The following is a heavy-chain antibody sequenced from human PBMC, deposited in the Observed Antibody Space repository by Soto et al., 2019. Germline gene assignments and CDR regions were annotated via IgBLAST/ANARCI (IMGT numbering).Heavy chain of an antibody. CDR3: ASNYGTYYYYYGMDV. J-gene: IGHJ6*02. D-gene: IGHD3-10*01. Sequence: ASETLSLTCTVSGGSISSGDYYWSWIRQPPGKGLEWIGYIYYSGSTYYNPSLKSRVTISVDTSKNQFSLKLSSVTAADTAVYYCASNYGTYYYYYGMDVWGQGTTVTVSS. CDR2: IYYSGST. V-gene: IGHV4-30-4*01. CDR1: GGSISSGDYY.